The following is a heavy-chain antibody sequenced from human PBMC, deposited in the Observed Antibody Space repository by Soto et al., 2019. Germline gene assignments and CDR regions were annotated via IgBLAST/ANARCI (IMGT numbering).Heavy chain of an antibody. CDR1: GGSISSSSYY. Sequence: SETLSLTCTVSGGSISSSSYYWGWIRQPPGKGLEWIGSIYYSGSTYYNPSLKSRVTISVDTSKNQFSLKLSSVTAADTAVYYCARHEDGSGGFGMDVWGQGTTVTVSS. CDR3: ARHEDGSGGFGMDV. CDR2: IYYSGST. V-gene: IGHV4-39*01. D-gene: IGHD3-10*01. J-gene: IGHJ6*02.